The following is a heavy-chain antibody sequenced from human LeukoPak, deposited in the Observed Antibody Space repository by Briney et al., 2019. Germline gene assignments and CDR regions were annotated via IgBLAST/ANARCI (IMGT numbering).Heavy chain of an antibody. CDR1: GFPFSSYW. D-gene: IGHD3-16*01. CDR2: IKEDGSTR. Sequence: GGSLRLSCAASGFPFSSYWMAWVRQIPGKGLEWVAHIKEDGSTRKYVESVKGRFTISRDNAKNSLYLQMNSLRAEDTAVYYCARSGEGQLSGWGQGTLVTVSS. V-gene: IGHV3-7*03. CDR3: ARSGEGQLSG. J-gene: IGHJ4*02.